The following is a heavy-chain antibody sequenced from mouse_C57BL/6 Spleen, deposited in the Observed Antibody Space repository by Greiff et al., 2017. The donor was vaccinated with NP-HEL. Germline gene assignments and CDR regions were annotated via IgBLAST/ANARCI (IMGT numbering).Heavy chain of an antibody. V-gene: IGHV1-69*01. CDR1: GYTFTSYW. D-gene: IGHD1-1*01. CDR3: ARQGSNGAY. CDR2: IDPSDSYT. J-gene: IGHJ3*01. Sequence: QVQLQQSGAELVMPGASVKLSCKASGYTFTSYWMHWVKQRPGQGLEWIGEIDPSDSYTNYNQKFKGKSTLTVDKSSSTAYMQLSSLTSEDSAVYYCARQGSNGAYWGQGTLVTVSA.